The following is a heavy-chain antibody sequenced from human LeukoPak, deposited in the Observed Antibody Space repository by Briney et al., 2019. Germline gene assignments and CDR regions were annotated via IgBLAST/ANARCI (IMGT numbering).Heavy chain of an antibody. J-gene: IGHJ4*02. CDR1: GFTFSSFG. Sequence: GESLRLSCAASGFTFSSFGMHWVRQAPGKGLEWVAVIWYDGGHKYYADSVKGRFSISRDNSKNTLYLQMNSLRAEDTAVYYCARDRDYDSANFDYWGQGTLVTVSS. V-gene: IGHV3-33*01. CDR2: IWYDGGHK. CDR3: ARDRDYDSANFDY. D-gene: IGHD3-22*01.